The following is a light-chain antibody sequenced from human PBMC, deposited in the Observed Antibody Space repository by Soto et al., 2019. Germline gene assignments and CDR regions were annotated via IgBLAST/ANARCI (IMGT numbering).Light chain of an antibody. CDR1: SSDVGSYNL. CDR2: EGS. V-gene: IGLV2-23*01. CDR3: CSHAGSSPV. J-gene: IGLJ2*01. Sequence: QSALTQPASVSGSPGQSITISCTGTSSDVGSYNLVSWYQQHPGKAPKLMIYEGSKRPSGVSNRFSGSKSGNTASLTISGLQAEDEADYYCCSHAGSSPVFGGGTKLTVL.